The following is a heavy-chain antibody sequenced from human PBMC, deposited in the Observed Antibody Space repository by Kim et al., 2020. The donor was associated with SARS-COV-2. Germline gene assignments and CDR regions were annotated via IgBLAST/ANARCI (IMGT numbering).Heavy chain of an antibody. CDR2: IYYSGST. CDR1: VGSISSSSYY. J-gene: IGHJ4*02. Sequence: SETLSLTCTVSVGSISSSSYYWGWIRQPPGKGLEWIGSIYYSGSTYYNPSLKSRATISVDTSKNQFSLKLSSVTAADTAVYYCARHSRIVVVPAAILAWGQGTLVTVSS. D-gene: IGHD2-2*01. V-gene: IGHV4-39*01. CDR3: ARHSRIVVVPAAILA.